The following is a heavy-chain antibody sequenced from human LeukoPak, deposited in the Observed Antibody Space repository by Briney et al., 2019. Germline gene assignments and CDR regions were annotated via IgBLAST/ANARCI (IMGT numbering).Heavy chain of an antibody. CDR2: IRFDGRDE. Sequence: GGSLRLSCAASGFTFRNFGMHWVRQAPGKGLEWVAFIRFDGRDEYYVDSLKGRFTISRDNSKNTVYLQMNGLTSEDTALYYCAKDKSQVGVDSASTLVDRWGQGTLVIVSS. V-gene: IGHV3-30*02. CDR1: GFTFRNFG. CDR3: AKDKSQVGVDSASTLVDR. D-gene: IGHD2-8*02. J-gene: IGHJ5*02.